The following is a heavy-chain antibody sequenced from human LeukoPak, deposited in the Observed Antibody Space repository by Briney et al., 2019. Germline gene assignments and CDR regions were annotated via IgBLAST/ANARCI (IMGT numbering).Heavy chain of an antibody. J-gene: IGHJ4*02. V-gene: IGHV3-7*01. CDR3: ARDSPAGGNWQSEPAFDY. CDR2: IKGDGSGE. Sequence: PGGSLRLSCEVSGFTFSNYWMAWVRQAPGKGLEWVADIKGDGSGEKYLDSVRGRFTISRDNGKNSLYLNMNSLGADDTAVYYCARDSPAGGNWQSEPAFDYWGQGTLVTVSS. CDR1: GFTFSNYW. D-gene: IGHD1-26*01.